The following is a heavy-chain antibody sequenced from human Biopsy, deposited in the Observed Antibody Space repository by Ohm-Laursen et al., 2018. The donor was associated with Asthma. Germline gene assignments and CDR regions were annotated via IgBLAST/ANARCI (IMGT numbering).Heavy chain of an antibody. V-gene: IGHV3-53*01. Sequence: GSLRLSCSASGFAVSTNGMSWVRQPPGKGLEWVSVIYSGGGTYYTDSVKGRFTISRDNPENTLYLQMSSLGAEDTAIYYCAKDKVGAANSYQYGMDVWGQGTTVTVSS. CDR3: AKDKVGAANSYQYGMDV. CDR2: IYSGGGT. CDR1: GFAVSTNG. J-gene: IGHJ6*02. D-gene: IGHD1-26*01.